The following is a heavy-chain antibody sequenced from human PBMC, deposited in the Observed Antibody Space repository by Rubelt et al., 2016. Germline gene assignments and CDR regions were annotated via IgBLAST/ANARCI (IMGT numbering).Heavy chain of an antibody. J-gene: IGHJ4*02. CDR2: ISGSGGST. D-gene: IGHD1-26*01. Sequence: EVQLLESGGGLVQPGGSLRLSCAASGFTFSSYAMSWVRQAPGKGLEWVSAISGSGGSTYYADSVKGRFTISRDNSKNTLYLQMNSLRAEDTAVYYCANIPIGWELRKRFDYWGQGTLVTVSS. CDR3: ANIPIGWELRKRFDY. V-gene: IGHV3-23*01. CDR1: GFTFSSYA.